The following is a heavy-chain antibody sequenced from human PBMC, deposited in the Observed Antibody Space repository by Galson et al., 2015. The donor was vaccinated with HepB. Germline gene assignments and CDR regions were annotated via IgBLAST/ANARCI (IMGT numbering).Heavy chain of an antibody. CDR2: IYPGDSDT. D-gene: IGHD4-17*01. J-gene: IGHJ5*02. CDR1: GYTFTDNW. CDR3: ARLGGGMTTVTTIWFDP. Sequence: QSGAEVKRPGESLRISCRGFGYTFTDNWIGWVRQMPGKGLEWMGIIYPGDSDTRYNPSFQGQVTISADRSINTAYLQWSRLKASDTAMYCCARLGGGMTTVTTIWFDPWGQGTLVTVSS. V-gene: IGHV5-51*01.